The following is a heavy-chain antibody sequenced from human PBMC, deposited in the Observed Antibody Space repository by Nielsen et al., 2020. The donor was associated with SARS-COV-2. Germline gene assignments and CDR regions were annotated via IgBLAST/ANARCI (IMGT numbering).Heavy chain of an antibody. CDR1: GASISSSDSY. J-gene: IGHJ5*02. CDR3: AKADVTGELLS. D-gene: IGHD2-8*02. V-gene: IGHV4-30-4*01. CDR2: IYYSGRT. Sequence: SETLSLTCTVSGASISSSDSYWTWIRQPPGKGLEWIGYIYYSGRTFYSPSLKSRVTISLDTSKNQFSLKLPSVTAADTAVYYCAKADVTGELLSWGQGTLVAVSS.